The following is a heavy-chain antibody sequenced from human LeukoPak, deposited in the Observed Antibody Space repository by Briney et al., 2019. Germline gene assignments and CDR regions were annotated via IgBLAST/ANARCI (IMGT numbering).Heavy chain of an antibody. Sequence: PGGSLRLSCAASGFTFSSYSMNWVRQAPGKGLEWVSSISSSSSYIYYADSVKGRFTISRDNAKNSLYLQMNSLRAEDTAVYYCARGVRAMVTGDDYWGQGTLVTVSS. CDR2: ISSSSSYI. V-gene: IGHV3-21*01. CDR1: GFTFSSYS. D-gene: IGHD5-18*01. J-gene: IGHJ4*02. CDR3: ARGVRAMVTGDDY.